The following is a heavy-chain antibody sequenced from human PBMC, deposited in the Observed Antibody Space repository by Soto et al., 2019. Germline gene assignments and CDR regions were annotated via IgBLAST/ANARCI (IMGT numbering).Heavy chain of an antibody. V-gene: IGHV4-59*08. CDR1: GGSVSTGH. CDR2: AFDAGNT. CDR3: ASPVRSRFDN. D-gene: IGHD3-10*01. J-gene: IGHJ4*02. Sequence: QVQLQESGPGLVKPSETLSLTCTVSGGSVSTGHWCWIRQPQGKGLEWIGYAFDAGNTNSNSSLKSRIAISVETSKKNVALKVGSQTAADTAVYGCASPVRSRFDNWGQGILVTVSS.